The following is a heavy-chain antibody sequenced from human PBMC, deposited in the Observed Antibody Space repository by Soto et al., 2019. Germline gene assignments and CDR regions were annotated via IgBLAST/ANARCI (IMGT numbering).Heavy chain of an antibody. CDR1: GHTSIGYQ. Sequence: ASVKVSCKASGHTSIGYQIHWVRQAPGQGLEWMGWINSNGLGTTYAQTFQGRISMTRDTARFTAYMELSRLRSDDTAVYYCAGQGIAVGGAFDIWGRGXMVTVSS. D-gene: IGHD6-19*01. V-gene: IGHV1-2*02. CDR2: INSNGLGT. J-gene: IGHJ3*02. CDR3: AGQGIAVGGAFDI.